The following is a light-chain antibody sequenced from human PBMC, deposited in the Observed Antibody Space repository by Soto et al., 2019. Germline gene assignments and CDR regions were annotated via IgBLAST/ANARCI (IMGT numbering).Light chain of an antibody. CDR1: TGAVTSGHY. Sequence: QSVVTQEPSLTVSPGGTVTLTCGSNTGAVTSGHYPYWFQQKPGQAPTTLIYDTSNKYSWTPARFSGSLLGGKAALTLSGAQPEDEADYYCLLVYSGAVVFGGGTKVTVL. V-gene: IGLV7-46*01. CDR3: LLVYSGAVV. J-gene: IGLJ3*02. CDR2: DTS.